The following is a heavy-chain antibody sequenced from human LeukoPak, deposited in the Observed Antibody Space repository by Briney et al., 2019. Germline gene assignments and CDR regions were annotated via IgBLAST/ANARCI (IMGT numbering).Heavy chain of an antibody. D-gene: IGHD5-24*01. J-gene: IGHJ4*02. CDR1: GFTVSSNY. V-gene: IGHV3-21*01. CDR3: ARVGEMAAISRGGFDY. CDR2: ISSSSSYI. Sequence: GGSLRLSCAASGFTVSSNYMNWVRQAPGKGLEWVSSISSSSSYIYYADSVKGRFTISRDNAKNSLYLQMNSLRAEDTAVYYCARVGEMAAISRGGFDYWGQGTLVTVSS.